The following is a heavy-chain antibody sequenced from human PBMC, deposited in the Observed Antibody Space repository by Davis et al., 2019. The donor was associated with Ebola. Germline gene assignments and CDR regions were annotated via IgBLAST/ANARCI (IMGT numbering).Heavy chain of an antibody. Sequence: GESLKISCAASGFTFSSYGMHWVRQAPGKGLEWVAVISYDGSNKYYADSVKGRFTISRDNSKNTLYLQMNSLRAEDTAVYYCVRGFGYWGQGTLVTVSS. J-gene: IGHJ4*02. CDR1: GFTFSSYG. CDR2: ISYDGSNK. V-gene: IGHV3-30*03. CDR3: VRGFGY.